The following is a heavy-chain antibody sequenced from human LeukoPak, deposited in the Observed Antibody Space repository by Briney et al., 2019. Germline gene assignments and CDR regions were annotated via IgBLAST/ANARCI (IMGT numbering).Heavy chain of an antibody. CDR1: GYTFTCYY. Sequence: ASVKVSCKASGYTFTCYYMHWVRQAPGQGLEWMGRINPNSGGTNYAQKFQGRVTMTRDTSISTAYMELGRLRSDDTAVYYCARCKDYGEYVWSPADYWGQGTLVTVSS. D-gene: IGHD4-17*01. J-gene: IGHJ4*02. CDR3: ARCKDYGEYVWSPADY. V-gene: IGHV1-2*06. CDR2: INPNSGGT.